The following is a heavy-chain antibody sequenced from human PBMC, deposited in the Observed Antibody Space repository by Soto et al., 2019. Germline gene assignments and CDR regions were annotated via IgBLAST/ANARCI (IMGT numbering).Heavy chain of an antibody. D-gene: IGHD1-26*01. V-gene: IGHV4-59*08. CDR3: ARRYGSAIDY. CDR2: IYYSGST. Sequence: QVQLQESGPGLVKPSETLSLTCTVSGGSISSSYWSWIGQPPGKGLEWIGYIYYSGSTNYNPSLKSRVTISVDTSKNQFSLKLSSVTAADTAVYYCARRYGSAIDYWGQGTLVTVSS. CDR1: GGSISSSY. J-gene: IGHJ4*02.